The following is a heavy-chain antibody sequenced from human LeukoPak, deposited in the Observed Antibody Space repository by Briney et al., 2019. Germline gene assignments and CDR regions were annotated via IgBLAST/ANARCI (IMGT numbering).Heavy chain of an antibody. D-gene: IGHD2-15*01. CDR1: GFTFSIYS. J-gene: IGHJ6*02. V-gene: IGHV3-48*02. CDR3: ARPPAGYCSGGSCYYYYGMDV. Sequence: GGSLRLSCAASGFTFSIYSMNWVRQAPGKGLEWVSYISSTSSTIYYADSVKGRFTISRDNAKNSLYLQMNSLRDEDTAVYYCARPPAGYCSGGSCYYYYGMDVWGQGTTVTVSS. CDR2: ISSTSSTI.